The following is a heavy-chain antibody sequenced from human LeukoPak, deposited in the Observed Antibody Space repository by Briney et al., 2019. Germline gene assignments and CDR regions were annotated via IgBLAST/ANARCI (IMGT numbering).Heavy chain of an antibody. CDR2: INPNSGGT. Sequence: ASVKVSCKASRYTFTDYYIHWVRQAPGQGLEWMGWINPNSGGTNYAQKFQGRVTMTRDTSINTAYMELRSLRSDDTAVYYCARTHCGVTSCSHDAFDFWGQGTMVTVS. V-gene: IGHV1-2*02. CDR3: ARTHCGVTSCSHDAFDF. D-gene: IGHD2-2*01. J-gene: IGHJ3*01. CDR1: RYTFTDYY.